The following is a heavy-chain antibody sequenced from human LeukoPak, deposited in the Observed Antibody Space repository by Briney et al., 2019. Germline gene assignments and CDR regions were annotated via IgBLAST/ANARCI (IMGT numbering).Heavy chain of an antibody. CDR3: ARGPRGLGMGGIFDY. J-gene: IGHJ4*02. V-gene: IGHV4-34*01. CDR1: GESFSGYY. D-gene: IGHD2-15*01. CDR2: INHCGST. Sequence: SATLSLTCAVYGESFSGYYWSGIRHPRGEGLEWLGEINHCGSTNYNQSLKGRVTISVDKSKNQFSLKLTSGTAADTAVYSCARGPRGLGMGGIFDYWGQGTLGTVSS.